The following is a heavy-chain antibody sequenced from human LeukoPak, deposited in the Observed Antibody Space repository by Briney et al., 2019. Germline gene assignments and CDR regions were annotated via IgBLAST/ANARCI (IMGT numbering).Heavy chain of an antibody. CDR2: IGTSGRII. D-gene: IGHD1-14*01. Sequence: GGSLRLFCAASGFTVSSYEMIWVRQAPGKGLEWLSYIGTSGRIIFYADSVKGRFSFSRDNANHSLYLQMNSLRAEDTAVYYCARRWNQRYYSENWGQGTLLTVSS. J-gene: IGHJ4*02. CDR1: GFTVSSYE. V-gene: IGHV3-48*03. CDR3: ARRWNQRYYSEN.